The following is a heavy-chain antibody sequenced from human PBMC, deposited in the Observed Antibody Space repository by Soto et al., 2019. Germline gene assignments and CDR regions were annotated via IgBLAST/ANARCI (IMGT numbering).Heavy chain of an antibody. D-gene: IGHD1-26*01. CDR1: GGSISSGGYY. CDR2: ILYSGST. CDR3: ARAGSSVWYFDL. J-gene: IGHJ2*01. V-gene: IGHV4-31*03. Sequence: QVQLQESGPGLVKPSQTLSLICIVSGGSISSGGYYWSWIRQHPGKGLEWIGYILYSGSTYYNPSLKSRVTISLETSKNQFSLKLSSVTAADTAVYYCARAGSSVWYFDLWGRGTLLTVSS.